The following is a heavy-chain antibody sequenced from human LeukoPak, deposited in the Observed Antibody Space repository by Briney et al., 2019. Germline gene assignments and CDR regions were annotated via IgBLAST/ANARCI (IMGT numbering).Heavy chain of an antibody. Sequence: PSETLSLTCTVSGGSISSYYWSWIRQPPGKGLEWIGYIYYSGGTNYNPSLKSRVTISVDTSKNQFSLKLSSVTAADTAVYYCASGKGALYYYYYMDVWGKGTTVTVSS. V-gene: IGHV4-59*01. CDR3: ASGKGALYYYYYMDV. CDR1: GGSISSYY. J-gene: IGHJ6*03. CDR2: IYYSGGT. D-gene: IGHD1-26*01.